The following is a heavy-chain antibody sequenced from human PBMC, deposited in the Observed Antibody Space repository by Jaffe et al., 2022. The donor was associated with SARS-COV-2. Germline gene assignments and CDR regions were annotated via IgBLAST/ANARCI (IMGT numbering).Heavy chain of an antibody. Sequence: EVQLVESGGGLVQPGGSLTLSCVVSGFTFRSYSMNWVRQAPGKGLEWVSYISSISSTIYYADSVKGRFIISRDNARNSLFLQMNSLRVEDTAVYYCASPTSDCSSTTCYLPQLWGRGTLVTVSS. CDR3: ASPTSDCSSTTCYLPQL. V-gene: IGHV3-48*01. J-gene: IGHJ1*01. CDR2: ISSISSTI. D-gene: IGHD2-2*01. CDR1: GFTFRSYS.